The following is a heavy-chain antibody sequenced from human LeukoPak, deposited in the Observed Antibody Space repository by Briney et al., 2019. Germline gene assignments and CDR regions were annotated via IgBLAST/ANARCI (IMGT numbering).Heavy chain of an antibody. V-gene: IGHV4-39*01. J-gene: IGHJ4*02. Sequence: SETLSLTCTVSGGSISSSSYYWSWIRQPPGKGLEWIGEINHSGSTNYNPSLKSRVTISVDTSKNQFSLKLSSVTAADTAVYYCARHPVRVVASRRGFDYWGQGTLVTVSS. CDR2: INHSGST. D-gene: IGHD3-22*01. CDR3: ARHPVRVVASRRGFDY. CDR1: GGSISSSSYY.